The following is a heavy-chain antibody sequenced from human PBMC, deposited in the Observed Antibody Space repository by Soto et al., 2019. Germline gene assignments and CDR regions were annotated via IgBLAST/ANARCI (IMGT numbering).Heavy chain of an antibody. V-gene: IGHV3-66*01. Sequence: SLRLSCAASGFTVSSNYMSWVRQAPGKGLEWVSVIYSGGSTYYADSVKGRFTISRDNSKNTLYLQMNSLRAEDTAVYYYARKIVLQFFDWWDYWGQGPLVTVSS. J-gene: IGHJ4*02. CDR1: GFTVSSNY. CDR2: IYSGGST. D-gene: IGHD3-9*01. CDR3: ARKIVLQFFDWWDY.